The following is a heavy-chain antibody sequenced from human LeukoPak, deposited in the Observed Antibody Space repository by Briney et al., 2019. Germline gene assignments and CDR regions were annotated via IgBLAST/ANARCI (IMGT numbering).Heavy chain of an antibody. D-gene: IGHD6-19*01. CDR2: IYYSGST. J-gene: IGHJ4*02. CDR3: ARHNDGSGWPELNYYFDY. CDR1: GGSISSSSYY. V-gene: IGHV4-39*01. Sequence: SETLSLTCTVSGGSISSSSYYWGWIRQPPGKGLEWIGSIYYSGSTYYNPSLKSRVTISVDTSKNQFSLKLSSVTAADTAVYYCARHNDGSGWPELNYYFDYWGQGTLVTVSS.